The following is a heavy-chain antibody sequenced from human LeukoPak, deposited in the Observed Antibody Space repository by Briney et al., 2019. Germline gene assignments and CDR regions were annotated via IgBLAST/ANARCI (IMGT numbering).Heavy chain of an antibody. CDR1: GFTVTSNF. V-gene: IGHV3-66*02. Sequence: GGSLRLSCAVSGFTVTSNFMSWVRQAPGKGLEWVSVIYDRGDTYYADSVKGRFTVSRDASKNTLYLQLNNLGAEDTAVYYCAGRRANTCNFCFVYWGQGSLVTVSS. J-gene: IGHJ4*02. CDR3: AGRRANTCNFCFVY. CDR2: IYDRGDT. D-gene: IGHD1-1*01.